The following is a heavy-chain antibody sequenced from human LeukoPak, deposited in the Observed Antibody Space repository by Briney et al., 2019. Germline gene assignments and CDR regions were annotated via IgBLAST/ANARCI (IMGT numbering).Heavy chain of an antibody. D-gene: IGHD5-12*01. V-gene: IGHV4-61*02. CDR3: ARGPVWTPPPSGYDY. Sequence: SQTLSLTXTVSGGSISSGSYYWSWIRQPAGKGLEWIGRIYTSGSTNYNPSLKSRVTISVDTSKNQFSLKLSSVTAADTAVYYCARGPVWTPPPSGYDYWGQGTLVTVSS. J-gene: IGHJ4*02. CDR2: IYTSGST. CDR1: GGSISSGSYY.